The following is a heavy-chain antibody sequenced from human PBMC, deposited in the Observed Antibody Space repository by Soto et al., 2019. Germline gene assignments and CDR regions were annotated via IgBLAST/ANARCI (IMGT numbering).Heavy chain of an antibody. CDR1: GGSISSYY. D-gene: IGHD3-9*01. Sequence: SETLSLTCTVSGGSISSYYWSWIRQPPGKGLEWIGYIYYSGSTNYNPSLKSRVTISVDTSKNQFSLKLSSVTAADTAMYYCAKVTISRFDPWGQGTLVTVSS. CDR3: AKVTISRFDP. J-gene: IGHJ5*02. V-gene: IGHV4-59*08. CDR2: IYYSGST.